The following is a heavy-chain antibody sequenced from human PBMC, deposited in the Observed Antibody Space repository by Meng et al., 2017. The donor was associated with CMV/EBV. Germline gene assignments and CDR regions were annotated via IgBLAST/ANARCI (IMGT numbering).Heavy chain of an antibody. CDR1: GFTVSSYS. Sequence: GESLKISCAASGFTVSSYSMSWVRQAPGKGLEWVSIIYSGGSTYYADPVKGRFTISRDNSKNTLYLQMNSLRAEDTAVYYCTRDRVAAGFWSGYFDYWGQGTLVTVSS. CDR2: IYSGGST. J-gene: IGHJ4*02. CDR3: TRDRVAAGFWSGYFDY. V-gene: IGHV3-53*01. D-gene: IGHD3-3*01.